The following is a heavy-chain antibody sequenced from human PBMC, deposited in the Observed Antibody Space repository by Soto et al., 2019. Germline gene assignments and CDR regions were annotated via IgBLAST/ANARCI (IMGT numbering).Heavy chain of an antibody. CDR1: GYTFTSYD. CDR2: TNPNSGNT. V-gene: IGHV1-8*01. D-gene: IGHD5-12*01. J-gene: IGHJ6*02. Sequence: QVQLVQSGAEVKKPGASVKVSCKASGYTFTSYDINWVRQATGQGLEWMGWTNPNSGNTGYAQKFQGRVTMTRNTSISTAYMEQSSLRSEDTAVYYCARGRYSGYDRYYYGMDVWGQGTTVTVSS. CDR3: ARGRYSGYDRYYYGMDV.